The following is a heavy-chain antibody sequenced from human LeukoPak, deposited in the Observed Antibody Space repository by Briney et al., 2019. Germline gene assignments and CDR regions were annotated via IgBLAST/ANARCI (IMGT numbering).Heavy chain of an antibody. J-gene: IGHJ4*02. CDR2: MNPNSGNT. CDR3: ARVYQAGTTSGLGS. CDR1: GYTFTSYD. D-gene: IGHD1-1*01. V-gene: IGHV1-8*01. Sequence: ASVKVSCKASGYTFTSYDINWVRQATGQGLEWMGWMNPNSGNTGYAQKFQGRVTMTRNTSISTAYMELSGLRSEDTAVYYCARVYQAGTTSGLGSWGQGTLVTVSS.